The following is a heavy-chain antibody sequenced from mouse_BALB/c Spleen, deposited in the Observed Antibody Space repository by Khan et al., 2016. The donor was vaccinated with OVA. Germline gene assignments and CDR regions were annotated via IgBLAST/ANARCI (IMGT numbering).Heavy chain of an antibody. CDR3: ARGTYFGNPFAY. Sequence: VQLKQSGPGLVKPSQSLSLTCTVTGSSITSDYAWNWIRQFPGNKLEWMGYINYSGGTSYNPSLKSRISITRDTSKNQFFLQLNSVTPEDTATYYCARGTYFGNPFAYWGQGTLVTVSA. CDR1: GSSITSDYA. CDR2: INYSGGT. D-gene: IGHD2-10*01. J-gene: IGHJ3*01. V-gene: IGHV3-2*02.